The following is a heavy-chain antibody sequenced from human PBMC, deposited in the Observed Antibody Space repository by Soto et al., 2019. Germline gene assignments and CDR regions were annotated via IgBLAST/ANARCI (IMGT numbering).Heavy chain of an antibody. D-gene: IGHD1-26*01. V-gene: IGHV4-30-4*01. CDR1: GGSISSGDYY. CDR3: ARLNSGSYLYHFDF. CDR2: IHYSGST. J-gene: IGHJ4*02. Sequence: QVQLQESGPGLAKPSQTLSLTCTVSGGSISSGDYYWSWIRQPPGKGLEWIGYIHYSGSTYYNPSLKSRVTMSVDTSKNQFSLKLSSVTAADTAVYYCARLNSGSYLYHFDFWGQGTLVTVSS.